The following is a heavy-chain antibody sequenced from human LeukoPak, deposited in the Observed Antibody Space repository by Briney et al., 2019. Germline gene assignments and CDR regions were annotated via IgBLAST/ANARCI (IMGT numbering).Heavy chain of an antibody. CDR3: ARSGVPAAIIGVDWFDP. CDR2: INPSGGST. J-gene: IGHJ5*02. V-gene: IGHV1-46*01. CDR1: GYTFTSYY. Sequence: GASVKVSCKASGYTFTSYYMHWVRQAPGQGLEWMGIINPSGGSTSYAQKFQGRVTMTRDTSTSTVYMELSSLRSEDTAVYYCARSGVPAAIIGVDWFDPWGQGTLVTVSS. D-gene: IGHD2-2*02.